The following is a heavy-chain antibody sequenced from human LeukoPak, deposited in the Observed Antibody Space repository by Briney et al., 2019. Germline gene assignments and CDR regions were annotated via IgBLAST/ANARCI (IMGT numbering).Heavy chain of an antibody. V-gene: IGHV3-30*02. J-gene: IGHJ6*03. CDR2: IRYDGSNK. D-gene: IGHD6-13*01. Sequence: GGSLRLSCAASGFTFSSYGMHWVRQAPGKGLEWVAFIRYDGSNKYYADSVKGRFTISRDNSKNTLYLQMNSLRAEDTAVYYCARGGRQQLVLRETDYYYYMDVWGKGTTVTVSS. CDR1: GFTFSSYG. CDR3: ARGGRQQLVLRETDYYYYMDV.